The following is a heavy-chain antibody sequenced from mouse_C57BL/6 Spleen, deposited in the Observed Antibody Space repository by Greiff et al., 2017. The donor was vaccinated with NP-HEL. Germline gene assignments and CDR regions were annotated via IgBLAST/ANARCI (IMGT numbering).Heavy chain of an antibody. Sequence: EVQRVESGGDLVKPGGSLKLSCAASGFTFSSYGMSWVRQTPDKRLEWVATISSGGSYTYYPDSVKGRFTISRDNAKNTLYLQMSSLKSEDTAMYYCASPYGNFSPAWFAYWGQGTLVTVSA. CDR1: GFTFSSYG. V-gene: IGHV5-6*01. CDR3: ASPYGNFSPAWFAY. D-gene: IGHD2-1*01. J-gene: IGHJ3*01. CDR2: ISSGGSYT.